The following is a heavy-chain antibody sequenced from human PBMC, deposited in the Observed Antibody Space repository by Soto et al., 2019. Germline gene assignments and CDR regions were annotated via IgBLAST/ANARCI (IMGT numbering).Heavy chain of an antibody. D-gene: IGHD2-2*01. Sequence: SGGSLRLSCAASGFTFSSYAMSWVRQAPGKGLEWVSAISGSGGSTYYADSVKGRFTISRDNSKNTLYLQMNSLRAEDTAVYYCAKDPHRYQLLWFDYWGQGTLVTVSS. CDR1: GFTFSSYA. V-gene: IGHV3-23*01. CDR2: ISGSGGST. CDR3: AKDPHRYQLLWFDY. J-gene: IGHJ4*02.